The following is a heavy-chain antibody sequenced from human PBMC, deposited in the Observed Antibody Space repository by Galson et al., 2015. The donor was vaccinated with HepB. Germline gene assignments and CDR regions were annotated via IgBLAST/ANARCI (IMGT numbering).Heavy chain of an antibody. CDR1: GGTFSSYA. D-gene: IGHD1-26*01. CDR3: ARGLTGAGGGSYGYYYGMDV. J-gene: IGHJ6*02. Sequence: SVKVSCKASGGTFSSYAISWVRQAPGQGLEWMGGIIPIFGTANYAQKFQGRVTITADESTSTAYMELSSLRSEDTAVYYCARGLTGAGGGSYGYYYGMDVWGQGTTVTVSS. CDR2: IIPIFGTA. V-gene: IGHV1-69*13.